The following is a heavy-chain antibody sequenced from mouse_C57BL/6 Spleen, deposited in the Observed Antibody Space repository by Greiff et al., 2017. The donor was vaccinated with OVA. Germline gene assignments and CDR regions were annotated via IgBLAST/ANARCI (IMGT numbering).Heavy chain of an antibody. Sequence: VQLQESGPELVKPGASVKISCKASGYAFSSSWMNWVKQRPGKGLEWIGRIYPGDGDTNYNGKFKGKATLTADKSSSTAYMQLSSLTSEDSAVYFCARSEIYDGYLYYAMDYWGQGTSVTVSS. J-gene: IGHJ4*01. CDR1: GYAFSSSW. CDR2: IYPGDGDT. CDR3: ARSEIYDGYLYYAMDY. V-gene: IGHV1-82*01. D-gene: IGHD2-3*01.